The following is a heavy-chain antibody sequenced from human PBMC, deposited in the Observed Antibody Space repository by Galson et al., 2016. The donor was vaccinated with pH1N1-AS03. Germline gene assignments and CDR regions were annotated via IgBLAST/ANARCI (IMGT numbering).Heavy chain of an antibody. CDR1: GDSISSDTSY. J-gene: IGHJ4*02. CDR2: IIVNEKQKTETT. V-gene: IGHV4-61*02. D-gene: IGHD3-16*01. CDR3: ARDRAPWDFDS. Sequence: TLSLTCSVSGDSISSDTSYWSWIRQPAGKGLEWIGRIIVNEKQKTETTHYNPSLKSRLSISVDKAKNQFSLTLSSVTAPDTAVYYCARDRAPWDFDSWGQGTLVTVSS.